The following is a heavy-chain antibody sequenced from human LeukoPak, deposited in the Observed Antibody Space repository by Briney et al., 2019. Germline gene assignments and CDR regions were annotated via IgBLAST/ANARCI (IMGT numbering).Heavy chain of an antibody. CDR2: ISGSGGST. V-gene: IGHV3-23*01. J-gene: IGHJ3*02. CDR1: GFTFSSYA. CDR3: AGPYGSGGAFDI. Sequence: PGGSLRLSCAASGFTFSSYAMSWVRQAPGKGLEWVSAISGSGGSTYYADSVKGRFTISRDNSKNTLYLQMNSLRAEDTAVYYCAGPYGSGGAFDIWGQGTMVTVSS. D-gene: IGHD3-10*01.